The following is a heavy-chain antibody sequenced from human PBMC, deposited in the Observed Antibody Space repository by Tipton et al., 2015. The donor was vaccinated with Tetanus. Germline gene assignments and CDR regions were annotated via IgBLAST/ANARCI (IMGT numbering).Heavy chain of an antibody. D-gene: IGHD3-10*01. CDR1: GFSVSSNY. CDR2: IHTGGNT. V-gene: IGHV3-53*01. Sequence: QLVQSGGALIQPGGSLRLSCAISGFSVSSNYLTWVRQVPGKGLEWVSVIHTGGNTYYADSVKGRFTVSRDNSKNTFHLQMNSLRAEDTAVYYCARLWAAALDYWGQGTLVTVSS. J-gene: IGHJ4*02. CDR3: ARLWAAALDY.